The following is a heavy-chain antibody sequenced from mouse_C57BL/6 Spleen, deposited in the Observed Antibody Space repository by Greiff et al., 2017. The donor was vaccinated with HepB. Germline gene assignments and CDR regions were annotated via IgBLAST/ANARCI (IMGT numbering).Heavy chain of an antibody. J-gene: IGHJ4*01. Sequence: QVQLQQPGAELVRPGSSVKLSCKASGYTFTSYWMDWVKQRPGQGLEWIGNIYPSDSETHYNQKFKDKATLTVDKSSSTAYMQLSSLTSEDSAVYYCARQNYDGSSYRMDYWGQGTSVTVSS. CDR3: ARQNYDGSSYRMDY. CDR1: GYTFTSYW. V-gene: IGHV1-61*01. CDR2: IYPSDSET. D-gene: IGHD1-1*01.